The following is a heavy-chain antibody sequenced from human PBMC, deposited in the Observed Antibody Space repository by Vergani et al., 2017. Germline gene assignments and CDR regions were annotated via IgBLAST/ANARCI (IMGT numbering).Heavy chain of an antibody. Sequence: EVQLVESGGGLVKPGGSLRLSCAASGFTFSSYSMNWVRQAPGKGLEWVSSIRSSSSYIYYADSVKGRFTISRDNAKNSLYLQMNSLRAEDTAVYYCARDPSNYKGYYYYYYYMDVWGKGTTVTVSS. J-gene: IGHJ6*03. D-gene: IGHD4-11*01. V-gene: IGHV3-21*01. CDR2: IRSSSSYI. CDR1: GFTFSSYS. CDR3: ARDPSNYKGYYYYYYYMDV.